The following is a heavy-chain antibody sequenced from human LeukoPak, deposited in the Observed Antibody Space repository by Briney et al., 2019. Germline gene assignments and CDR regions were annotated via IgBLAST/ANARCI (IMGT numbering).Heavy chain of an antibody. D-gene: IGHD1-26*01. CDR1: GYTFTSYG. Sequence: EASVKVSCKASGYTFTSYGISWVRQALGQGLEWMGRIIPILGITNYAQKFQGRVTITADKSTSTAYMELSSLRSEGTAVYYCARTGVGANNYYYYGMDVWGQGTTVTVSS. CDR3: ARTGVGANNYYYYGMDV. CDR2: IIPILGIT. V-gene: IGHV1-69*04. J-gene: IGHJ6*02.